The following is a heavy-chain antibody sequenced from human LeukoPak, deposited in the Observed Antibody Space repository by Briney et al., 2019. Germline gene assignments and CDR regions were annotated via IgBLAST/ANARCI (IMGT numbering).Heavy chain of an antibody. V-gene: IGHV4-30-4*08. CDR3: ARVPLPAAIFDWFDP. Sequence: SETLSLTCTVSGGSISSGDYYWSWIRQPPGKGLGWIGYIYYSGSTYYNPSLKSRVTISVDTSKNQFSLKLSSVTAADTAVYYCARVPLPAAIFDWFDPWGQGTLVTVSS. D-gene: IGHD2-2*01. CDR1: GGSISSGDYY. J-gene: IGHJ5*02. CDR2: IYYSGST.